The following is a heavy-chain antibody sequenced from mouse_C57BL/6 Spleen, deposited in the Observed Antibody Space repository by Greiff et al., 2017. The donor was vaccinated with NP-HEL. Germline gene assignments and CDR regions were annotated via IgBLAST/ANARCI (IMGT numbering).Heavy chain of an antibody. CDR3: ARRTAQAYYAMDY. J-gene: IGHJ4*01. CDR1: GYTFTSYW. CDR2: INPSSGYT. Sequence: QVHVKQSGAELAKPGASVKLSCKASGYTFTSYWMHWVKQRPGQGLEWIGYINPSSGYTKYNQKFKDKATLTADKSSSTAYMQLSSLTYEDSAVYYCARRTAQAYYAMDYWGQGTSVTVSS. V-gene: IGHV1-7*01. D-gene: IGHD3-2*02.